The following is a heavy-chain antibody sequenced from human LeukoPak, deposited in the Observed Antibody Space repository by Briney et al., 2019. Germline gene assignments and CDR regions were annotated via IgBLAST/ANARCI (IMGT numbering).Heavy chain of an antibody. J-gene: IGHJ4*02. V-gene: IGHV1-69*13. CDR3: ASSMIVVVTAYYFDY. CDR2: IIPIFGTA. Sequence: SVKLSCKASGGTFSSYAISWVRQAPGQGLEWMGGIIPIFGTANYAQKFQGRVTITADESTSTAYMELSSLRSEDTAVYYCASSMIVVVTAYYFDYWGQGTLVTVSS. CDR1: GGTFSSYA. D-gene: IGHD3-22*01.